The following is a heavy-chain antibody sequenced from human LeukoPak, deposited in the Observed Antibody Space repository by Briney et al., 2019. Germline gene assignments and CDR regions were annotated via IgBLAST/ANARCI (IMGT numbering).Heavy chain of an antibody. CDR1: GFTFSNHA. CDR2: ISGSGGST. D-gene: IGHD3-3*01. V-gene: IGHV3-23*01. J-gene: IGHJ4*02. Sequence: PGGSLRLSCAASGFTFSNHAMNWVRQAPGKGLEWVSAISGSGGSTYYADSVKGRFTISRDNSKDTLYLQMNSLRAEDTAVYYCAIDFWSGYPFDYWGQGTLVTVSS. CDR3: AIDFWSGYPFDY.